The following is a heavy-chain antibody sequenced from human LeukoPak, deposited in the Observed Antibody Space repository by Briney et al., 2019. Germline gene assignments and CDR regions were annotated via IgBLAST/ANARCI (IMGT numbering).Heavy chain of an antibody. CDR2: VRNKVEN. CDR3: ARQPDNTTAFDV. J-gene: IGHJ3*01. V-gene: IGHV4-59*08. Sequence: TPSQSLSPTCSLSARSINVFSRRWIRHPPERGLEWVAYVRNKVENNNNTRLKRRVPISLDTAKKQISLRRHFGNPPHTPIFFCARQPDNTTAFDVWGQGTMVTVSS. D-gene: IGHD1-1*01. CDR1: ARSINVFS.